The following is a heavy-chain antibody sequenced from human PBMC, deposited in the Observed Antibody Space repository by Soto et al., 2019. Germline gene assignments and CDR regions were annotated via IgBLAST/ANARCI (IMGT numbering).Heavy chain of an antibody. J-gene: IGHJ1*01. D-gene: IGHD1-1*01. Sequence: SETLSLTCTVSGGSISSGDYYWSWIRQPPGKGLEWIGYIYYSGSTYYNPSLKSRVTISVDTSKNQFSLKLSSVTAADTAVYYCARAVHQLYFQHWGPGTLVTVS. CDR1: GGSISSGDYY. CDR3: ARAVHQLYFQH. V-gene: IGHV4-30-4*01. CDR2: IYYSGST.